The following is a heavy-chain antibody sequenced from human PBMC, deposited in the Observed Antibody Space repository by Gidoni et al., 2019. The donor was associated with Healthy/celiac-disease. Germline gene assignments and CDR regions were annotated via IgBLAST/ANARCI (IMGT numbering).Heavy chain of an antibody. CDR2: IIPILGRA. Sequence: QVQLVQSGAEVQKPGSSVKVSCKASGGTFSSYAISWVRQAPGQGLEWMGRIIPILGRANYAQKFQGRVTITADKSTSTAYMELSSLRSEDTAVYYCARGLTEDYDSSSDAFDIWGQGTMVTVSS. CDR1: GGTFSSYA. CDR3: ARGLTEDYDSSSDAFDI. J-gene: IGHJ3*02. D-gene: IGHD3-22*01. V-gene: IGHV1-69*04.